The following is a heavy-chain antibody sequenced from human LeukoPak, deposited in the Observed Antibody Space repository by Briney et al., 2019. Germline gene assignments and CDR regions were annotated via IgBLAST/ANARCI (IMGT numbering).Heavy chain of an antibody. CDR1: GYTFTSYG. D-gene: IGHD6-19*01. CDR3: ARGRFPASGWYFHDPYFDY. V-gene: IGHV1-18*01. CDR2: ISAYNGNT. Sequence: ASVKVSCKASGYTFTSYGISWVRQAPGQGLEWMGWISAYNGNTNYAQKLQGRVTMTRNTSISTAYMELSSLRSEDTAVYYCARGRFPASGWYFHDPYFDYWGQGTLVTVSS. J-gene: IGHJ4*02.